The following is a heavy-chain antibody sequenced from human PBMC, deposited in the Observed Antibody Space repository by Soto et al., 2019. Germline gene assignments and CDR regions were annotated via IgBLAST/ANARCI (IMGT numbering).Heavy chain of an antibody. CDR2: INSDGSST. CDR1: GFTFSSYW. CDR3: ARVYWSGGSCYHLGY. J-gene: IGHJ4*02. Sequence: EVQLVESGGGLVQPGGSLRLSCAASGFTFSSYWMHWVRQAPGKGLVWVSRINSDGSSTSYADSVKGRFTISRDNAKNTLLLQMNSLRAEDTAVYDCARVYWSGGSCYHLGYWGQGTLVTVCS. D-gene: IGHD2-15*01. V-gene: IGHV3-74*01.